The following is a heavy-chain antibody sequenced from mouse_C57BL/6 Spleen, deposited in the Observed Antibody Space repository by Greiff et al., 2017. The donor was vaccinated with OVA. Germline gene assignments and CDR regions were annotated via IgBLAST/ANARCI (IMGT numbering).Heavy chain of an antibody. CDR3: ARYYYGSSYYWYFDV. J-gene: IGHJ1*03. V-gene: IGHV1-55*01. Sequence: QVQLQQPGAELVKPGASVKMSCKASGYTFTSYWITWVKQRPGQGLEWIGDIYPSSGSTNYNEKFKSKATLTVDTSSSTAYMQLSSLTSEDSAVYYCARYYYGSSYYWYFDVWGTGTTVTVSS. CDR2: IYPSSGST. CDR1: GYTFTSYW. D-gene: IGHD1-1*01.